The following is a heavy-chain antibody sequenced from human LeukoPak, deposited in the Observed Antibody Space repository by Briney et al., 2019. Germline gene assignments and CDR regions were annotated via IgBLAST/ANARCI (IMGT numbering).Heavy chain of an antibody. Sequence: RGSLRLSCAASGFTFSSYAMSWVRQAPGKGLEWVSSIRGSGDSTDYADSVKGRFTISRDNSKNTLHLQMNSLRAEDTAVYYCAKFSFCSSSCYRNDVFDVWGQGTMVTVSS. D-gene: IGHD2-2*01. CDR2: IRGSGDST. CDR1: GFTFSSYA. CDR3: AKFSFCSSSCYRNDVFDV. J-gene: IGHJ3*01. V-gene: IGHV3-23*01.